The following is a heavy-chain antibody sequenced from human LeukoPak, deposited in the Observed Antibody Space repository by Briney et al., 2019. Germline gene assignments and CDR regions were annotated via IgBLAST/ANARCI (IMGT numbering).Heavy chain of an antibody. D-gene: IGHD3-3*01. CDR3: ARGGSDFWSGYYFHYYYYGMDV. CDR2: INSDGSST. V-gene: IGHV3-74*01. J-gene: IGHJ6*02. CDR1: GFTFSSYW. Sequence: GGSLRLSCAASGFTFSSYWMHWVRQAPGKGLVWVSRINSDGSSTSYADSVKGPFTISRDNAKNTLYLQTNSLRAEDTAVYYCARGGSDFWSGYYFHYYYYGMDVWGQGTTVTVSS.